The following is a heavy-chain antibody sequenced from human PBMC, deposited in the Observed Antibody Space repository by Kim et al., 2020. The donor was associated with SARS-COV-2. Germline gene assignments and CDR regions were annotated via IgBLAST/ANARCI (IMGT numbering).Heavy chain of an antibody. CDR1: GFTFSSYA. Sequence: GGSLRLSCEASGFTFSSYAMSWVRQAPGKGLEWVSAISVNGGSTYYADSVKGRFTISRDNSKNTLYLQVNSLRAEDTAVYYCAKNRVGVATQVEYWGQGTLVTVSS. CDR3: AKNRVGVATQVEY. CDR2: ISVNGGST. V-gene: IGHV3-23*01. D-gene: IGHD5-12*01. J-gene: IGHJ4*02.